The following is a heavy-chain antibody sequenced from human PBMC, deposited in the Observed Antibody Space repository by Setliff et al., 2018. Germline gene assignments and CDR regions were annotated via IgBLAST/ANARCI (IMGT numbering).Heavy chain of an antibody. CDR3: TRGRGPRVVVAVPLDH. CDR1: GASITSGGFY. Sequence: SETLSLTCSVSGASITSGGFYWTWIRQPAGKGLEWIGHISPSGSTTYNPSVKSRVTISLDTSKNHFSLKLDSVTAADTAVYYCTRGRGPRVVVAVPLDHWGQGTLVTVSS. J-gene: IGHJ4*02. V-gene: IGHV4-61*09. D-gene: IGHD2-15*01. CDR2: ISPSGST.